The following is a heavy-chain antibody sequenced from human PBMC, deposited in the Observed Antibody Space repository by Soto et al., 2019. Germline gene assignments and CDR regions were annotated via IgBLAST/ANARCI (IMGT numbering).Heavy chain of an antibody. V-gene: IGHV1-2*04. J-gene: IGHJ4*02. CDR2: INPNSGGT. CDR3: ARVKRIPVGIAVATNY. Sequence: VDSVRVSCKAAGYTFTGYYMHWVRQAPGQGLEWMGWINPNSGGTKYAQKFQGWVTMTRDTSISTAYMELSRLRSDDTAVYYCARVKRIPVGIAVATNYSGQGTLVTVSS. CDR1: GYTFTGYY. D-gene: IGHD6-19*01.